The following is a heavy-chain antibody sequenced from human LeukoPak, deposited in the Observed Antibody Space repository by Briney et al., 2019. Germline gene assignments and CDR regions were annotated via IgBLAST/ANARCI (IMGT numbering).Heavy chain of an antibody. Sequence: GGSLRLSCAVSGFSFSDHYMDWVRQAPGKGLEWVAKIEQDGSEKYCVDSVKGRFTVSRDNAKNSLSLQMNSLRAEDTAVYYCARHIGGTKGCSYYGMDVWGQGTAVTVSS. D-gene: IGHD1-14*01. CDR2: IEQDGSEK. V-gene: IGHV3-7*01. CDR1: GFSFSDHY. CDR3: ARHIGGTKGCSYYGMDV. J-gene: IGHJ6*02.